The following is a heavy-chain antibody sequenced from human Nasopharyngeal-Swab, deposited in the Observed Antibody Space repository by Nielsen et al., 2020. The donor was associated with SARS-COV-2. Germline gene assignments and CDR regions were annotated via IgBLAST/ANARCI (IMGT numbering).Heavy chain of an antibody. Sequence: GGSLRLSCAASGFTFSSYAMHWVRQAPGKGLEWVAVISYDGSNKYYADSVKGRFTISRDNSKNTLYLQMNSLRAEDTAVYYCARSRDYYDSSGYYFEYFQHWGQGTLVTVSS. CDR3: ARSRDYYDSSGYYFEYFQH. V-gene: IGHV3-30-3*01. D-gene: IGHD3-22*01. CDR1: GFTFSSYA. CDR2: ISYDGSNK. J-gene: IGHJ1*01.